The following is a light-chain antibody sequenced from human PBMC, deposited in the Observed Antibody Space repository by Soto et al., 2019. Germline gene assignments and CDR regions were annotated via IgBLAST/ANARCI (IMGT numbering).Light chain of an antibody. Sequence: IQMTQSPSTLSASVGDRVTITCRASHNIERWMAWYQQKRGRAPSLLIFDATTLHSGVPSRFRGGVSGTEFTLTINVLQPDDFATSYCQLFDKSSTLGQGPTVEIK. J-gene: IGKJ1*01. CDR3: QLFDKSST. CDR1: HNIERW. V-gene: IGKV1-5*01. CDR2: DAT.